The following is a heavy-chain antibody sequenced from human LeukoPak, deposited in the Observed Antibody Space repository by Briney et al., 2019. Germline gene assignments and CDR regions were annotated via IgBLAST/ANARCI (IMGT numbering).Heavy chain of an antibody. CDR2: ISSSGSTI. D-gene: IGHD3-10*01. CDR3: ARADDGSGSYYYFDY. CDR1: GFTFSDYY. J-gene: IGHJ4*02. V-gene: IGHV3-11*01. Sequence: GGSLRLSCAASGFTFSDYYMSGIRQAPGKGLEWVSYISSSGSTIYYADSVKGRFTISRDNAKNSLYLQMNSLRAEDTAVYYCARADDGSGSYYYFDYWGQGTLVTVSS.